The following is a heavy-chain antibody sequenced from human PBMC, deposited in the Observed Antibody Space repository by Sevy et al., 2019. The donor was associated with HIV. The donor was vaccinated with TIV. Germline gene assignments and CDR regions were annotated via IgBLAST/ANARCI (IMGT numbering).Heavy chain of an antibody. CDR1: GFTFNIYA. J-gene: IGHJ5*02. Sequence: GGSLRLSCATSGFTFNIYAMSWVRKAPGKGLEWVSTIGGGDTYYADPVRGRFTISRDDSKSAVYLQMNSLRADDTAVYYCAKDGVSRNKLWDWFDPWGQGTLVTVSS. CDR2: IGGGDT. D-gene: IGHD2-21*01. V-gene: IGHV3-23*01. CDR3: AKDGVSRNKLWDWFDP.